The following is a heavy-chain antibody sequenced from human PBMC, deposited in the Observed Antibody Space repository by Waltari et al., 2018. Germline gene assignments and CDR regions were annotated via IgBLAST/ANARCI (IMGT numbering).Heavy chain of an antibody. D-gene: IGHD2-8*02. V-gene: IGHV3-48*02. Sequence: FSTYYVNCVRQAPWKGLEWVSSISSGRCIIDYADSVKGRFTISIYNANDSLYLQMNSRRDENTALYYCVRAGHLYCWGQGTLVTVSS. CDR3: VRAGHLYC. J-gene: IGHJ4*02. CDR1: FSTYY. CDR2: ISSGRCII.